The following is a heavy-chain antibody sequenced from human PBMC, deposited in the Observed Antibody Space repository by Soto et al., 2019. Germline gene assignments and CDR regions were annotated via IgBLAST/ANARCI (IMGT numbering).Heavy chain of an antibody. CDR3: ARAGDYCSGGSCYGGDYYYYMDV. Sequence: QVQLVQSGAEVKKPGSSVKVSCKASGGTFSSYTISWVRQAPGQGLEWMGRIIPILGIANYAQKFQGRVTITAEKSTSTAYMELSSLRSEDTAVYYCARAGDYCSGGSCYGGDYYYYMDVWGKGTTVTVSS. CDR1: GGTFSSYT. CDR2: IIPILGIA. D-gene: IGHD2-15*01. J-gene: IGHJ6*03. V-gene: IGHV1-69*02.